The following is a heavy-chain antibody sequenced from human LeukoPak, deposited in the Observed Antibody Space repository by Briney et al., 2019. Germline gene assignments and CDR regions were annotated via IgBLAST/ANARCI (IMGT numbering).Heavy chain of an antibody. Sequence: SETLSLTRAVSGGSISSGGYSWSWIRQPPGKGLEWIGYIYHSGSTYYNPSLKSRVTISVDRTKNQFSLKLSSVTAADTAVYYCARDGPDGPFDYWGQGTLVTVSS. CDR3: ARDGPDGPFDY. D-gene: IGHD3/OR15-3a*01. CDR2: IYHSGST. V-gene: IGHV4-30-2*01. CDR1: GGSISSGGYS. J-gene: IGHJ4*02.